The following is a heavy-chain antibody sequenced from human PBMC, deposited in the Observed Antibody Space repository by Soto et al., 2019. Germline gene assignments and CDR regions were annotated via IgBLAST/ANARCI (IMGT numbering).Heavy chain of an antibody. Sequence: GGSLRLSCAASGFTFDDYGMHWVRQAPGKGLEWVSGINWNSGTMVYRDSVKGRFTISRDNARNSLYLQMNNLRAEDTALYFCARHGGTPDLYFDYWGQGTPVTVSS. V-gene: IGHV3-9*01. D-gene: IGHD3-16*01. CDR2: INWNSGTM. J-gene: IGHJ4*02. CDR3: ARHGGTPDLYFDY. CDR1: GFTFDDYG.